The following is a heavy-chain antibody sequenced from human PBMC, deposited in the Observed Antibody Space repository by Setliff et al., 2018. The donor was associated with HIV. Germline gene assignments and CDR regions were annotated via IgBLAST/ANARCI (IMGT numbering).Heavy chain of an antibody. CDR3: ATQGLTVPIPGGYLQH. CDR2: IYYSGST. J-gene: IGHJ1*01. D-gene: IGHD2-21*02. Sequence: SSETLSLTCTVSGGSISSGGYYWSWIRQHPGKGLEWIGYIYYSGSTYYNPSLKSRVTISFDTSKNQFSLILTSVTAADTAVYYCATQGLTVPIPGGYLQHWGPGILVTVSS. CDR1: GGSISSGGYY. V-gene: IGHV4-31*03.